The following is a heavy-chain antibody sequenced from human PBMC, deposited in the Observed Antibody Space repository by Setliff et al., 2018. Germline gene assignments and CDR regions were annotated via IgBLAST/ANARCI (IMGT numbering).Heavy chain of an antibody. J-gene: IGHJ2*01. D-gene: IGHD3-22*01. Sequence: NPSETLSLTCTVSGGSIGSSFWNWTRQSPGKGLEWIGYKSNRGDTNPNPSLRSRLTMSVDTSKSQFSLNLTSVTAADTAVYFCARAVDSSGYFPSWYFDLWGRGTLVTVSS. CDR3: ARAVDSSGYFPSWYFDL. V-gene: IGHV4-59*01. CDR1: GGSIGSSF. CDR2: KSNRGDT.